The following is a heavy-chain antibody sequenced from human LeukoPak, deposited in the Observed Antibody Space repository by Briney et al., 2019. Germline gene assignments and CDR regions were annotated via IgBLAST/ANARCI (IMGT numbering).Heavy chain of an antibody. CDR3: ALNSDASGSPVV. V-gene: IGHV4-31*03. CDR1: GGSVSSSGYY. J-gene: IGHJ6*02. D-gene: IGHD3-10*01. Sequence: KPSETLSLTCTVSGGSVSSSGYYCSWIRQHPGKGLEWIGNIYYSGSTYYNPSLKSRVTMSVDTSKNQFSLNLSSVTAADTAVYYCALNSDASGSPVVWGQGTTVTVSS. CDR2: IYYSGST.